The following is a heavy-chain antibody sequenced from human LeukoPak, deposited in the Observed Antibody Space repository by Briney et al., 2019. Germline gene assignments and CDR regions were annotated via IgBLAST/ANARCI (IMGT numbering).Heavy chain of an antibody. CDR2: MYYSGST. V-gene: IGHV4-59*11. CDR1: GGSISSLS. D-gene: IGHD2-2*01. J-gene: IGHJ6*03. Sequence: SETLSLTCTVAGGSISSLSWGWIRQPPGKGREWVGSMYYSGSTNYNPSLKSRVTISVDTSKNQFSLKLSSVTAADTAVYYCARWAEYQLPFSYYYMDVWGKGTTVAVSS. CDR3: ARWAEYQLPFSYYYMDV.